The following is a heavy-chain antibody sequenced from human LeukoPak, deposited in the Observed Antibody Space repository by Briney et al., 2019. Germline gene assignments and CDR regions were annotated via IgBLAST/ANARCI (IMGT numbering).Heavy chain of an antibody. J-gene: IGHJ4*02. CDR2: ISSSTSYI. Sequence: GGSLRLFCATSGFTFSSYAMSWIRQAPGKGLEWVSSISSSTSYIYYADSVKGRFTISKDNAKNSLYLQMNSLRAEDTAVYYCARAGGSTVSHSDYWGQGTLVTVSS. D-gene: IGHD4-17*01. CDR1: GFTFSSYA. V-gene: IGHV3-21*01. CDR3: ARAGGSTVSHSDY.